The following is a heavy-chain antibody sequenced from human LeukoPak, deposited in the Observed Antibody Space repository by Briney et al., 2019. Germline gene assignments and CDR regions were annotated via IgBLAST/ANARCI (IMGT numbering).Heavy chain of an antibody. D-gene: IGHD3-22*01. CDR3: AKNYDSSGYYDHYFDY. CDR2: ISGSGGST. V-gene: IGHV3-23*01. J-gene: IGHJ4*02. CDR1: GFTFSSYG. Sequence: PGGSLRLSCAACGFTFSSYGMSWVRQAPGEGLEWVSAISGSGGSTYYADSVKGRFTISRDNSKNTLYLQMNSLRAEDTAVYYCAKNYDSSGYYDHYFDYWGQGTLVTVSS.